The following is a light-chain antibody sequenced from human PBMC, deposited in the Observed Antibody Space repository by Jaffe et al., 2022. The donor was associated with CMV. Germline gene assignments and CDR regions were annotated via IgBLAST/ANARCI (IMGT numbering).Light chain of an antibody. CDR3: QSADSSGTSWV. J-gene: IGLJ3*02. Sequence: SYELTQPPSVSVSPGQTARITCSGDALPKQYAYWYQQKPGQAPVLVIYKDTQRPSGIPERFSGSSSGTTLTLTISGVQTEDEADYYCQSADSSGTSWVFGGGTKLTVL. V-gene: IGLV3-25*03. CDR2: KDT. CDR1: ALPKQY.